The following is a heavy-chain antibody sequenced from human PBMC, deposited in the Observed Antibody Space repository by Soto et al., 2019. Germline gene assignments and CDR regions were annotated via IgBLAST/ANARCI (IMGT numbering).Heavy chain of an antibody. Sequence: GGSLRLSCAASGFTFRSYGMHWGRQAPGKGLEWVAVISYDGSNKYYADSVKGRFTISRDNSKNTLYLQMNSLRAEDTAVYYCENDRVRSYDSSGLNYWGQGTLVTVSS. CDR1: GFTFRSYG. D-gene: IGHD3-22*01. J-gene: IGHJ4*02. V-gene: IGHV3-30*18. CDR2: ISYDGSNK. CDR3: ENDRVRSYDSSGLNY.